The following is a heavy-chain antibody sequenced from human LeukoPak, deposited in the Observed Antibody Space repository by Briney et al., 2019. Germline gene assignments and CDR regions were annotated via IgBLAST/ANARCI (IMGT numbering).Heavy chain of an antibody. CDR1: GFTFNRYW. CDR2: ILNDGGST. J-gene: IGHJ4*02. V-gene: IGHV3-74*01. D-gene: IGHD5-18*01. CDR3: VRHNYGYDY. Sequence: GGSLRLSCAASGFTFNRYWMPWVRHAPGEGPVWVAHILNDGGSTSYADSVKGRFTISRDNAKNTLSLQMNSLRAEDTAVYYCVRHNYGYDYWGQGTPVTVSS.